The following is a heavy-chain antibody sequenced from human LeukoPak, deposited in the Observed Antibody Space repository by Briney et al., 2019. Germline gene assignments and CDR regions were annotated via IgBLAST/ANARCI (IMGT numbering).Heavy chain of an antibody. Sequence: GRSLRLSCAASGFTLSNYAMHWVRQAPGKGLEWVAVISYDGNNKYSADSVKGRFTISRDNSKNTVYLQMNSLRVEDTAVYYCARRYNWNDLDAFDIWGQGTMVTVSS. CDR2: ISYDGNNK. CDR3: ARRYNWNDLDAFDI. V-gene: IGHV3-30-3*01. CDR1: GFTLSNYA. J-gene: IGHJ3*02. D-gene: IGHD1-20*01.